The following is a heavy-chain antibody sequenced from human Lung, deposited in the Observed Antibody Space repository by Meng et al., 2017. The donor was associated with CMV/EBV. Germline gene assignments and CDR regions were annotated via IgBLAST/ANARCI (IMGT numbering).Heavy chain of an antibody. CDR3: VKDMKLHLRYYCDY. Sequence: GGSLRLXCATPGFPFHDYAMPWVRQAPGKGLEWVSGISWSSTYIAYADSVKGRFTISRDNAKKSLYLQMNSLRAEDTAFYYCVKDMKLHLRYYCDYWDQGTXVTVSS. CDR2: ISWSSTYI. J-gene: IGHJ4*02. V-gene: IGHV3-9*01. CDR1: GFPFHDYA. D-gene: IGHD4-17*01.